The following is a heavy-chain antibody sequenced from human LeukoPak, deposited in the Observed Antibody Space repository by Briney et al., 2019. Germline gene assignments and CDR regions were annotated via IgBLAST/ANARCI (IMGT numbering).Heavy chain of an antibody. J-gene: IGHJ4*02. CDR2: IKQDGSEK. Sequence: GGSLRLSCAASGFTFSNYWMSWVRQAPGKGLEWVANIKQDGSEKHYVDSAKGRFTISRDNAKDSLYLQMNSLRAEDTAVYYCAREWRGSWYFRGQGTLVTVSS. D-gene: IGHD6-13*01. V-gene: IGHV3-7*01. CDR1: GFTFSNYW. CDR3: AREWRGSWYF.